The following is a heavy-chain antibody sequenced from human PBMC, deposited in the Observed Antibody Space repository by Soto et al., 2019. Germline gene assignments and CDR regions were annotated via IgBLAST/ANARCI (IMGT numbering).Heavy chain of an antibody. CDR2: ISYEGSHT. D-gene: IGHD2-15*01. CDR1: GFIFSSYG. J-gene: IGHJ4*02. Sequence: QVQLVESGGGVVKPGRSLRLSCAASGFIFSSYGMHWVRQAPGKGLEWVAVISYEGSHTYYADSVKGRFTITRDNSKNTLYLQMNSLRPEDTAVYYCAKEFHCGGASCSWSEGFDYWGQGTLLTVSS. CDR3: AKEFHCGGASCSWSEGFDY. V-gene: IGHV3-30*18.